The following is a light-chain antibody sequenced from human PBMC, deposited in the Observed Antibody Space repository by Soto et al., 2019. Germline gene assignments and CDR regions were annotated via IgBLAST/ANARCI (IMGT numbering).Light chain of an antibody. V-gene: IGKV1-39*01. Sequence: DIQMTQSPSSLSASVGDRVTITCRASQSISSYLNWYQQKPGKAPNLLIYTASSLESGVPSRFSGSGSGTDFTFTITSLQPEDFATYFCQQSYSRPRTFGQGTKVDIK. J-gene: IGKJ1*01. CDR2: TAS. CDR1: QSISSY. CDR3: QQSYSRPRT.